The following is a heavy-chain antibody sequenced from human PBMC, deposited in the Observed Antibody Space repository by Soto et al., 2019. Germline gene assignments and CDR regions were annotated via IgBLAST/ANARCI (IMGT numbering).Heavy chain of an antibody. J-gene: IGHJ6*02. V-gene: IGHV5-51*01. D-gene: IGHD3-10*02. Sequence: GESLKISCKTSGYSFNTYWIAWVRQMPGKGLEWIGIIYPYDSVTIYGPSFRGHVTISADDSTSTAYMELSSLLSEDTAVYYCARDPLSSFAMDVWGQGTTVTVSS. CDR3: ARDPLSSFAMDV. CDR1: GYSFNTYW. CDR2: IYPYDSVT.